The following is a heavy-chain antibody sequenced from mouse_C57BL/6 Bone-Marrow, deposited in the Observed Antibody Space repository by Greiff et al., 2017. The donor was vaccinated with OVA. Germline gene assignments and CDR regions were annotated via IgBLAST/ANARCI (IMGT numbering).Heavy chain of an antibody. J-gene: IGHJ3*01. D-gene: IGHD2-1*01. CDR2: IWRGGST. CDR1: GFSLTSYG. V-gene: IGHV2-5*01. Sequence: QVQLQQSGPGLVQPSQSLSITCTVSGFSLTSYGVHWVRQSPGKGLEWLGVIWRGGSTDYNAAFMSRLSITTDNSKRQVFFKMNSLQAADTAIYYCAKNLLPYSPFAYWGQGTLVTVSA. CDR3: AKNLLPYSPFAY.